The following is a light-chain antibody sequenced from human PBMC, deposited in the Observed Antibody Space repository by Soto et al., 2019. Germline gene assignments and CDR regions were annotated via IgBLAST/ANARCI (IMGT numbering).Light chain of an antibody. J-gene: IGLJ2*01. CDR2: DVN. V-gene: IGLV2-14*01. Sequence: QSALTQPASVSGSPGQSITLSCTGTSSDIGGYDYVSWYQRHPGKAPKLIIYDVNNRPSGVSNRFSGSKSGNTASLTISGLQDEDEADYYCTSYASGSSPVVFGGGIKLTVL. CDR3: TSYASGSSPVV. CDR1: SSDIGGYDY.